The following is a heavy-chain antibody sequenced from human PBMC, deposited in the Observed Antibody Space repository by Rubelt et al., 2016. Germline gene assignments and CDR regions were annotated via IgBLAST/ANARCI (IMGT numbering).Heavy chain of an antibody. CDR2: IKSKTDGGTT. CDR3: TTDALAVGLVGFDY. Sequence: SNAWMNWVRQAPGKGLEWVGRIKSKTDGGTTDYAAPVKGRFTISRDDSKNTLYLQMNSLKTEDTAVYYCTTDALAVGLVGFDYWGQGTLVTVSS. D-gene: IGHD6-19*01. V-gene: IGHV3-15*07. CDR1: SNAW. J-gene: IGHJ4*02.